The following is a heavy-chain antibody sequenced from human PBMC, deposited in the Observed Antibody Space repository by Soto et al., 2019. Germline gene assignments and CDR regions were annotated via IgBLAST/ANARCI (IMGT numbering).Heavy chain of an antibody. CDR1: VFTFSNYA. CDR2: ISGRGGNT. V-gene: IGHV3-23*01. D-gene: IGHD2-15*01. Sequence: PWGSLRICCASSVFTFSNYAMSWVRQAPGRGLEWVSTISGRGGNTYYADSVEGRFTISRDNSRNTLYLQMDSLRVEDSAVYSCAKAGCSGGTCYIYYFDYWGQGAMVTVSS. CDR3: AKAGCSGGTCYIYYFDY. J-gene: IGHJ4*02.